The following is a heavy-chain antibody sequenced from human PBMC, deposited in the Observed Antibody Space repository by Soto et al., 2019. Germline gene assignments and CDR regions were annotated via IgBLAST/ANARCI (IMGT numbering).Heavy chain of an antibody. V-gene: IGHV3-23*01. D-gene: IGHD2-2*01. CDR3: AKEGDYRYCSSTSCYGY. J-gene: IGHJ4*02. CDR1: GFTFSSYA. CDR2: ISGSGGST. Sequence: PGGSLRLCCAASGFTFSSYAMSWVRQAQRNGQEWVSAISGSGGSTYYADSVKGRFTISRDNSKNRLYLQMNSLRAEDTAVYYCAKEGDYRYCSSTSCYGYWGQGTLVTVSS.